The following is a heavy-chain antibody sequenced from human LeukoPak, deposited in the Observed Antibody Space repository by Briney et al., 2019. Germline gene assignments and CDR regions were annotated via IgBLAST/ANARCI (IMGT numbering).Heavy chain of an antibody. J-gene: IGHJ4*01. CDR1: GFTFSNSA. D-gene: IGHD6-19*01. CDR3: AKGIYSSGWSYFDY. Sequence: GGSLRLSRAASGFTFSNSAMSWVRQAPGKGLEWVSTLSGSGITTYYADSVKGRFTISRDNSKNTLYLQMNTLRAEDSALYYCAKGIYSSGWSYFDYWGHGTLVTVSS. CDR2: LSGSGITT. V-gene: IGHV3-23*01.